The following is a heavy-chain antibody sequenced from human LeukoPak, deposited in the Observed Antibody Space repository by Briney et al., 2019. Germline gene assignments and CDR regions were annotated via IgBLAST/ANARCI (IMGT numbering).Heavy chain of an antibody. V-gene: IGHV4-59*10. D-gene: IGHD2-21*02. Sequence: SETLSLTCAVYGGSLSGYYWSWIRQPAGKGLEWIGRIYPSGSTDYNPSLKSRVTISIDTSKNQFSLKQSSVTAADTAVYYCARGDWGSPDYYYMDVRGKGTTVTISS. CDR1: GGSLSGYY. CDR3: ARGDWGSPDYYYMDV. J-gene: IGHJ6*03. CDR2: IYPSGST.